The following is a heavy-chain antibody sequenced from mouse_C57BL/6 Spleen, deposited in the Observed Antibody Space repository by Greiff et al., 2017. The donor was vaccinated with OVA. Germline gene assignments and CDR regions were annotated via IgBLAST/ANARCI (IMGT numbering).Heavy chain of an antibody. V-gene: IGHV1-50*01. Sequence: VQLQQPGAELVKPGASVKLSCKASGYTFTSYWMQWVKQRPGQGLEWIGEIDPSDSYTNYNQKFKGKATLTVDTSSSTAYMQLSSLTSEDSAVYYCARRRGLLWGKGTLVTVAA. CDR1: GYTFTSYW. J-gene: IGHJ3*01. D-gene: IGHD1-1*01. CDR2: IDPSDSYT. CDR3: ARRRGLL.